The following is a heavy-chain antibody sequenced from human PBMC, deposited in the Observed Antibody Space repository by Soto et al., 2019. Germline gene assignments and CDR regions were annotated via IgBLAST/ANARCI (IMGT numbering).Heavy chain of an antibody. CDR2: IYPGDSDT. CDR3: ATQVNGGSYFRYYYYGMDV. Sequence: GESLKISCKGSGYSFTSYWIGWVRQMPGKGLEWMGIIYPGDSDTRYSPSFQGQVTISADKSISTAYLQWSSLKASDTAMYYCATQVNGGSYFRYYYYGMDVWGQGTTVTVSS. D-gene: IGHD1-26*01. CDR1: GYSFTSYW. J-gene: IGHJ6*02. V-gene: IGHV5-51*01.